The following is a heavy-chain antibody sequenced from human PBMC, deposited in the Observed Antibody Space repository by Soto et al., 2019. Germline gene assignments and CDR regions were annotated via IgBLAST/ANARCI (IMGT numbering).Heavy chain of an antibody. V-gene: IGHV3-9*01. CDR3: VKDTYLLVGATHFDF. Sequence: ESGGGLVQPGRSLSLSCAASGFNFDDYAMHWVRQPPGKGLEWVAGISWNGESVSYADSVKGRFTISRDNAKNSLSLHMASLRAEDTAFYYCVKDTYLLVGATHFDFWGQGALVTVSS. CDR2: ISWNGESV. J-gene: IGHJ4*02. CDR1: GFNFDDYA. D-gene: IGHD1-26*01.